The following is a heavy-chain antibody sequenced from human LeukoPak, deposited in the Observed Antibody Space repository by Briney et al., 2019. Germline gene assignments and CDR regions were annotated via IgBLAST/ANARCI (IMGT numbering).Heavy chain of an antibody. CDR2: SDWDDDK. J-gene: IGHJ4*02. D-gene: IGHD6-19*01. CDR3: ARFSLAGTLDY. V-gene: IGHV2-70*11. Sequence: SGPTLVNPTQTLTLTCTFSGFSLSTTGMCVTWIRQPPGKALEWLARSDWDDDKYYSTSLKSRLTISNDTSKNQVVLTMTNMDPVDTATYYCARFSLAGTLDYWGRGTLVSVSS. CDR1: GFSLSTTGMC.